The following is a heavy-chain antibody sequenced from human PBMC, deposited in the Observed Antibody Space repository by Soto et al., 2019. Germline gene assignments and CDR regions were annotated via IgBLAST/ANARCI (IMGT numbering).Heavy chain of an antibody. V-gene: IGHV3-23*01. CDR3: AKDRYCSGGSCYPQPLDF. D-gene: IGHD2-15*01. CDR2: ISGSGSST. Sequence: EVQLLESGXGXXQXGXSLXXSXXXXXFTXSXXXMXXVRXPPGKGLEWVSAISGSGSSTYYADSVKGRFTISRDNSKNTLYLQMNSLRAEDTAVYYCAKDRYCSGGSCYPQPLDFWGLGTLVTVSS. J-gene: IGHJ4*02. CDR1: XFTXSXXX.